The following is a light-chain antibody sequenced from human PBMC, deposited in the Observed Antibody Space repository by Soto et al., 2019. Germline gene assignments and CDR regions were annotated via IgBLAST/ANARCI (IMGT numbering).Light chain of an antibody. CDR2: GNS. Sequence: QSVLTQPPSVSGAPGQRVTISCTGSSSNIGAGYDGHWYQQLPGTAPKLLIYGNSNRPSGVPDRFSGSKSGTSASLAITGLQAEDEADYYCQSYDSSLSGWVFGGGTKLTAL. CDR3: QSYDSSLSGWV. V-gene: IGLV1-40*01. CDR1: SSNIGAGYD. J-gene: IGLJ3*02.